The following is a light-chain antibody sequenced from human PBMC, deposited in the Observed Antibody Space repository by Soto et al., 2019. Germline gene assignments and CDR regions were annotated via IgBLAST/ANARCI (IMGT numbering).Light chain of an antibody. V-gene: IGLV2-14*01. CDR1: SSDVGFYNH. Sequence: QSVLTQPASVSGSPGQSITISCSGTSSDVGFYNHVSWYQQHPGEAPKLLIYEVTSRPSGVSNRFSGSKSGNTASLTVSGLQAEDEGDYYCSSYTSSSSLAIFGGGTKLTVL. CDR3: SSYTSSSSLAI. J-gene: IGLJ2*01. CDR2: EVT.